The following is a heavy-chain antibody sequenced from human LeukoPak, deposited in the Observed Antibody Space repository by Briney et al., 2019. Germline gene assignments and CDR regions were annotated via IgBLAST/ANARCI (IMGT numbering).Heavy chain of an antibody. Sequence: GGSLRLSCAASRFTFSSYGMSWVRQAPGKGLEWVSAISGSGTNTYYADSVKGRFTISRDNSKNTMFLQMNSLRAEDTAVYYCAKYLGYNLEYWGQGTQVTVSS. D-gene: IGHD5-12*01. J-gene: IGHJ4*02. V-gene: IGHV3-23*01. CDR3: AKYLGYNLEY. CDR1: RFTFSSYG. CDR2: ISGSGTNT.